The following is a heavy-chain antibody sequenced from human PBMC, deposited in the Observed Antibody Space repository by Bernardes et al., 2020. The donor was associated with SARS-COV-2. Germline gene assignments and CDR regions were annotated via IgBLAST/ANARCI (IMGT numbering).Heavy chain of an antibody. CDR3: AREDWHYDH. J-gene: IGHJ5*02. V-gene: IGHV1-2*02. Sequence: GASLKISCKASGYFFSGNHMHWVRQAPGQGLDWVGYINPYSADTGYAQTFQGRVTLTSDTSTNTAYMELSSLRSDDTAVYYCAREDWHYDHWGQGTLVTVSS. D-gene: IGHD1-7*01. CDR2: INPYSADT. CDR1: GYFFSGNH.